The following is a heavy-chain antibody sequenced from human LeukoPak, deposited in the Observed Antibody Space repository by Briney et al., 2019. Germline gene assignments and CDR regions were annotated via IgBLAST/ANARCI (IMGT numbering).Heavy chain of an antibody. J-gene: IGHJ4*02. CDR1: GYTFTGYY. CDR3: ARDYYGSGSYEGDN. CDR2: INPNSGGT. D-gene: IGHD3-10*01. Sequence: ASVKVSCKASGYTFTGYYMHWVRQAPGQGLEWMGWINPNSGGTNYAQKFQGKVTRTRDTSISTAYMELSRLRSDDTAVYYCARDYYGSGSYEGDNWGQGTLVTVSS. V-gene: IGHV1-2*02.